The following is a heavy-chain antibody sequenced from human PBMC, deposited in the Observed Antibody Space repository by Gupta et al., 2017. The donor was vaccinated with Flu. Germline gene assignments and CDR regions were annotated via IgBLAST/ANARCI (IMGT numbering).Heavy chain of an antibody. D-gene: IGHD4-11*01. CDR2: IHSKGTYT. CDR3: ARDLQEGPPL. Sequence: EVQLVESGGGLVQPGGSLSLSCAASGFTFSDYAMHWVRQGPGKGLEYVAAIHSKGTYTDYANGVKDRFSISRDKSNNTLYLQRGSLRAEDTAVYYCARDLQEGPPLGGQGTLVTVSS. V-gene: IGHV3-64*01. J-gene: IGHJ4*02. CDR1: GFTFSDYA.